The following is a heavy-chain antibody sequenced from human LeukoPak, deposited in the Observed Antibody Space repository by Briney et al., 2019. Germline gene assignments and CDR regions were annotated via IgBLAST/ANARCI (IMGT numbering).Heavy chain of an antibody. V-gene: IGHV3-21*01. CDR1: GFTFSTYG. Sequence: GGSLRLSCAASGFTFSTYGINWVRQAPGKGLEWVSSISSGSSYIYYADSVKGRFTISRDNAKNSLYLQMNSLRAEDTAVYYCAREGRGISNYMDVWGKETTVTVSS. D-gene: IGHD3-10*01. CDR3: AREGRGISNYMDV. CDR2: ISSGSSYI. J-gene: IGHJ6*03.